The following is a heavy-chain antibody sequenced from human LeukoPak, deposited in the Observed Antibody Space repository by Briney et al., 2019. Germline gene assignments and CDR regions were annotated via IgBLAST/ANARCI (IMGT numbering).Heavy chain of an antibody. Sequence: SETLSLTCTVSGGSISSSSYYWGWIRQPPGKGLEWIGSIYYSGSTYYNPSLKSRVTISVDTSKNQFSLKLSPVTAADTAVYYCARDRKLLYYYYDSSGYYFDYWGQGTLVTVSS. CDR2: IYYSGST. CDR3: ARDRKLLYYYYDSSGYYFDY. V-gene: IGHV4-39*07. D-gene: IGHD3-22*01. J-gene: IGHJ4*02. CDR1: GGSISSSSYY.